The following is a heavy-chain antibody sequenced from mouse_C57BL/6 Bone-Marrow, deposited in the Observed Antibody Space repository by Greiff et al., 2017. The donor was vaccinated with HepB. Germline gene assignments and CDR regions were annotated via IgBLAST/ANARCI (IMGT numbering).Heavy chain of an antibody. V-gene: IGHV1-64*01. Sequence: QVHVKQPGAELVKPGASVKLSCKASGYTFTSYWMHWVKQRPGQGLEWIGMIHPNSGSTNYNEKFKSKATLTVDKSSSTAYMQLSSLTSEDSAVYYCAREGAASGYYYGSSYWYFDVWGTGTTVTVSS. J-gene: IGHJ1*03. CDR3: AREGAASGYYYGSSYWYFDV. CDR2: IHPNSGST. CDR1: GYTFTSYW. D-gene: IGHD1-1*01.